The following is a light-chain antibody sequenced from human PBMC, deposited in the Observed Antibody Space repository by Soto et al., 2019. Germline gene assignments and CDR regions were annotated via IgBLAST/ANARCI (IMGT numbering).Light chain of an antibody. Sequence: DIQMTQSPSSLSASVGDRVTITCRASQDIRSDLGWYQQRPGRAPKRLIYATFTLQSGVPSRFSGSRSGTEFILTITNLQPEDFATYYCQQFNTSPRTFGQGTRVET. V-gene: IGKV1-17*02. J-gene: IGKJ1*01. CDR1: QDIRSD. CDR3: QQFNTSPRT. CDR2: ATF.